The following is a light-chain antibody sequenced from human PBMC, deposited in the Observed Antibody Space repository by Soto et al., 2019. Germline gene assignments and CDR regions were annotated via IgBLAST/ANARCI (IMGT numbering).Light chain of an antibody. CDR2: DVS. CDR1: SSDVGGYNY. V-gene: IGLV2-14*01. CDR3: SSYTSSSTLDV. J-gene: IGLJ1*01. Sequence: QSALTQPASVSGSPGQSSTISCTGPSSDVGGYNYVSWYQQHPGKAPKLMIYDVSNRPSGVSNRFSGSKSGNTASLTISGLQAEDEADYYCSSYTSSSTLDVFGTGTKVTVL.